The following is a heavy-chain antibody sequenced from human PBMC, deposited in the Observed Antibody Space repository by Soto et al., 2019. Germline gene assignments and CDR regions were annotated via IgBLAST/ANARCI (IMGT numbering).Heavy chain of an antibody. CDR3: ASHSGSSPEGRYYYGMDV. V-gene: IGHV1-69*12. CDR1: AGTFSSYA. J-gene: IGHJ6*02. Sequence: QVQLVQSGAEVKKPGSSVKVSCKASAGTFSSYAISWVRQAPGQGLEWMGGIIPIFGTADYAQKFQGRVTITADESTSTAYMELSSLRSEDTAVYSCASHSGSSPEGRYYYGMDVWGQGTTVTVSS. CDR2: IIPIFGTA. D-gene: IGHD1-26*01.